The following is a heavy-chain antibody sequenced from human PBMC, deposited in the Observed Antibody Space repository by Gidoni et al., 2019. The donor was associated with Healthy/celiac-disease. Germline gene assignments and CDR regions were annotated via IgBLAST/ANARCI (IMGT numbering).Heavy chain of an antibody. V-gene: IGHV4-30-4*01. CDR1: GGSISSGDYY. CDR3: ARDPGVETTYYYYYMDV. Sequence: QVQLQESGPGLVKPSQTLSLTCTVSGGSISSGDYYWSWIRQPPGKGLEWIGYIYYSGSTYYNPSLKSRVTISVDTSKNQFSLKLSSVTAADTAVYYCARDPGVETTYYYYYMDVWGKGTTVTVSS. D-gene: IGHD3-3*01. CDR2: IYYSGST. J-gene: IGHJ6*03.